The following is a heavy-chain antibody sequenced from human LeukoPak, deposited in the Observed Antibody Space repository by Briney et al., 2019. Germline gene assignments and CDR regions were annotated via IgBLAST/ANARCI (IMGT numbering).Heavy chain of an antibody. D-gene: IGHD2-15*01. V-gene: IGHV4-38-2*02. Sequence: SETLSLTCTVSGYSISSGYYWGWIRQPPGKGLEWIGSLYHTGSTYYNPSLKSRVTISVDTSKNQFSLKLSSVTAADTAVYYCARAPCGGNCYDPDRSFDYWGQGTLVTVSS. J-gene: IGHJ4*02. CDR3: ARAPCGGNCYDPDRSFDY. CDR2: LYHTGST. CDR1: GYSISSGYY.